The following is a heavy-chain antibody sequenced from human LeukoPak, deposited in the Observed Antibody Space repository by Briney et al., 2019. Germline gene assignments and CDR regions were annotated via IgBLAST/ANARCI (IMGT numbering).Heavy chain of an antibody. D-gene: IGHD3-10*01. J-gene: IGHJ5*02. Sequence: KPSETLSLTCTVSGGSISSYYWSWIRQPPGKGLEWIGYIYYSGSTNYNPSLKSRVTISVDTSKNQFSLKLSSVTAEDTAVYYCAGRFGELYNWFDPWGQGTLVSVSS. CDR2: IYYSGST. V-gene: IGHV4-59*01. CDR1: GGSISSYY. CDR3: AGRFGELYNWFDP.